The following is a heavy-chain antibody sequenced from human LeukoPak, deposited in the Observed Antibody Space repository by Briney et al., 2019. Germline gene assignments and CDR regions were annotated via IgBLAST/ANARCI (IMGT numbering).Heavy chain of an antibody. Sequence: GGSLRLSCAVSGFTLSRYWMSWVRQAPGKGLEWVANIKQDGSERYYVDSVRGRFTISRDNAKNSLYLQMNSLRAEDTAVYYCAELGITMIGGVWGKGTTVTISS. CDR3: AELGITMIGGV. V-gene: IGHV3-7*01. J-gene: IGHJ6*04. CDR1: GFTLSRYW. D-gene: IGHD3-10*02. CDR2: IKQDGSER.